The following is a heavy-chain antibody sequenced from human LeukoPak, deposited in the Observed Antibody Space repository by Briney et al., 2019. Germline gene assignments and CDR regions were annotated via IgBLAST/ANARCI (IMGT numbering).Heavy chain of an antibody. D-gene: IGHD3-10*01. CDR1: GGTFSSYA. V-gene: IGHV1-69*13. J-gene: IGHJ4*02. CDR2: IIPIFGTA. Sequence: SVKVSCKASGGTFSSYAISWVRQAPGQGLKWMGGIIPIFGTANYAQKFQGRVTITADESTSTAYMELSSLRSEDTAVYYCARGTMVRGVIISDYWGQGTLVTVSS. CDR3: ARGTMVRGVIISDY.